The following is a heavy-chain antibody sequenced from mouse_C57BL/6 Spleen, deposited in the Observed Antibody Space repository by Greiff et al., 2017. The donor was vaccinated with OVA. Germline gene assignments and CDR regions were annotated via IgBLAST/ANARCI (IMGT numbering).Heavy chain of an antibody. J-gene: IGHJ2*01. CDR1: GYTFTSYD. CDR3: ARMGITTVVANCDY. D-gene: IGHD1-1*01. V-gene: IGHV1-85*01. Sequence: VQLQQSGPELVKPGASVKLSCKASGYTFTSYDINWVKQRPGQGLEWIGWIYPRDGSTKYNEKFKGKATLTVDTSSSTAYMELHSLTSEDSAVYFCARMGITTVVANCDYWGQGTTLTVSS. CDR2: IYPRDGST.